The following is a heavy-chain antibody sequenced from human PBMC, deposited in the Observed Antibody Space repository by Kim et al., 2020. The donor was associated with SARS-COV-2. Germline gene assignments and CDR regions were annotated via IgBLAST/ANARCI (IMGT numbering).Heavy chain of an antibody. CDR1: GGSISSGGYY. D-gene: IGHD3-22*01. Sequence: SETLSLTCTVSGGSISSGGYYWSWIRQHPGKGLEWIGYIYFSGSTYYNPSPKSRATISVDTSKNQFSLKLSSVTAADTAVYYCASSGASSGWGLDYWGQGTLVSVSS. CDR3: ASSGASSGWGLDY. CDR2: IYFSGST. J-gene: IGHJ4*02. V-gene: IGHV4-31*03.